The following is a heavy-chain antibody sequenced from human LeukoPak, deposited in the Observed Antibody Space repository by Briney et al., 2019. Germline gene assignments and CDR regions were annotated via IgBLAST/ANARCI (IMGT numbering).Heavy chain of an antibody. CDR3: ATARNFRFEY. V-gene: IGHV3-74*01. CDR2: MNGEGTTI. D-gene: IGHD1-7*01. J-gene: IGHJ4*02. CDR1: GLTFRTTW. Sequence: PGGSLRLSCATSGLTFRTTWMHWVCQAPGKGLMWVSRMNGEGTTIDYADSVKGRFTVSRDYAKNTLFLQMNNLRTEDTALYFCATARNFRFEYWGQGSLVIVSA.